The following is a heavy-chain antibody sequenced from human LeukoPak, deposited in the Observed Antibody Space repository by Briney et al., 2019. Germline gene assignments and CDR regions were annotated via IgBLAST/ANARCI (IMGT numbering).Heavy chain of an antibody. D-gene: IGHD5-18*01. CDR2: INPNSGGT. V-gene: IGHV1-2*02. CDR1: GYTFTGYY. J-gene: IGHJ4*02. CDR3: ARGRAHYSYGFRY. Sequence: GASVKVSCKASGYTFTGYYMHWVRQAPGQGLEWMGWINPNSGGTNYAQKFQGRVTMTRDTSISTAYMELSRLRSDDTAVYYCARGRAHYSYGFRYWGQGTLVTVSS.